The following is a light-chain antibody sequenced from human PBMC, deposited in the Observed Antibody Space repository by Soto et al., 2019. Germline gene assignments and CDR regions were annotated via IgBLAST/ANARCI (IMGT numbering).Light chain of an antibody. CDR2: ENN. V-gene: IGLV1-51*02. CDR3: GTWDSSLSADV. CDR1: SSNIGNNY. Sequence: QSVLTQPPSVSAGPGQKVTICCSGSSSNIGNNYVSWYQQLPGTAPKLLIYENNKRPSGIPDRFSGSKSGTSATLGITGLQTGDEADYYCGTWDSSLSADVFGTGTKVTVL. J-gene: IGLJ1*01.